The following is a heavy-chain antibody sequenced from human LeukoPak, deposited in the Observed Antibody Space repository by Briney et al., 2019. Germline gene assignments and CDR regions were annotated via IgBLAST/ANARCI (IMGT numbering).Heavy chain of an antibody. CDR2: IRPDGSAV. Sequence: GGSLRLSCKASGFSIHQSSMSWVRQAPGKGLEWVASIRPDGSAVFYVDSVKGRFTFSRDNAKNSLDLQMNSLRAEDTALYYCARFGLPYSIDLWGKGTMVTVSS. V-gene: IGHV3-7*01. D-gene: IGHD3/OR15-3a*01. CDR3: ARFGLPYSIDL. J-gene: IGHJ6*04. CDR1: GFSIHQSS.